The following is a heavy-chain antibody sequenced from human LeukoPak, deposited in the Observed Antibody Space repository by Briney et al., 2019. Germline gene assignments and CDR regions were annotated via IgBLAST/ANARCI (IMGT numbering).Heavy chain of an antibody. CDR3: AREGMGATLYFCMDV. CDR1: GVTFSSYS. Sequence: GGSLRLSCAASGVTFSSYSMNWVRQAPGKRLEWVSSITGSSSSISYADSVRGRFTISRDNAKNSLYLQMNSLRVEDTAVFYCAREGMGATLYFCMDVWGQGTTVTVSS. CDR2: ITGSSSSI. V-gene: IGHV3-21*01. D-gene: IGHD1-26*01. J-gene: IGHJ6*02.